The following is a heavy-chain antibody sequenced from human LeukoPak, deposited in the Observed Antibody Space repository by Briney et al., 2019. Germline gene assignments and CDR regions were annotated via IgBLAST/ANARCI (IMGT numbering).Heavy chain of an antibody. CDR1: GGSISSSSYY. CDR3: ARRGGPIAPYDY. Sequence: SETLSLTCTVSGGSISSSSYYWGWIRQPPGKGLEWIGSIYYSGSTYYNPSLKSRVTISVDTSKNQFSLKLSSVTAADTAVYYCARRGGPIAPYDYWGQGTLVTVSS. J-gene: IGHJ4*02. CDR2: IYYSGST. V-gene: IGHV4-39*01. D-gene: IGHD3-10*01.